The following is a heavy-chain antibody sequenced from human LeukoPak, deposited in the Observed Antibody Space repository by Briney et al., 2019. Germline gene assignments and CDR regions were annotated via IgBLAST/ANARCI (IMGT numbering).Heavy chain of an antibody. V-gene: IGHV6-1*01. CDR1: GDSVSSNSAA. CDR3: ARVPYFSGWYWWFDP. Sequence: SQTLSLTCAISGDSVSSNSAAWNWIRQSPSRGLEWLGRTYYRAKWYNDYAVSVKSRITINPATSKNQFSLQLNSVTPEDTAVYYCARVPYFSGWYWWFDPWGQGTLVTVSS. CDR2: TYYRAKWYN. J-gene: IGHJ5*02. D-gene: IGHD6-19*01.